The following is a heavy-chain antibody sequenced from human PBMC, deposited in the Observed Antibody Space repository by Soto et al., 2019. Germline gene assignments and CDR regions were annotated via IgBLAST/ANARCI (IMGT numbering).Heavy chain of an antibody. Sequence: QVQLQESGPGLVQPSQTLSLTCTVSGGSISSGGYYWSWIRQHPGTGLERIGHISYSGSTYYNTFLKSRVTISVDTSRNQFSLIVNSVTAADTAVYYCARGVLHWGQGTLVTVSS. CDR3: ARGVLH. J-gene: IGHJ4*01. CDR1: GGSISSGGYY. V-gene: IGHV4-31*03. CDR2: ISYSGST.